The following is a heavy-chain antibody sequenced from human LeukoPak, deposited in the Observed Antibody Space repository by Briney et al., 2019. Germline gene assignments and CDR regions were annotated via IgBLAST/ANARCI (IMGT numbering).Heavy chain of an antibody. D-gene: IGHD4-17*01. CDR2: ISAYNGST. CDR1: GYTFTSYG. V-gene: IGHV1-18*01. Sequence: EASVKVSCKASGYTFTSYGISWVRQAPGQGLEWMGWISAYNGSTNYAQKLQGRVTMTTDTSTSTACMELRSLRSDDTAVYYCARDLDPGGYGEQANGGYYYGMDVWGQGTTVTVSS. CDR3: ARDLDPGGYGEQANGGYYYGMDV. J-gene: IGHJ6*02.